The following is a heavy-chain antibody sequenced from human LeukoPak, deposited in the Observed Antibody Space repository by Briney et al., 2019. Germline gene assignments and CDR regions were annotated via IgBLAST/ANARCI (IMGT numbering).Heavy chain of an antibody. J-gene: IGHJ4*02. CDR1: GGSISSYY. D-gene: IGHD5-18*01. Sequence: SETLPLTCTVSGGSISSYYWSWIRQPPGKGLEWIGYIYYSGSTNYNPSLKSRVTISVDTSKNQFSLKLSSVTAADTAVYYCARRAPYSYEWSTLDYWGQGTLVTVSS. V-gene: IGHV4-59*08. CDR3: ARRAPYSYEWSTLDY. CDR2: IYYSGST.